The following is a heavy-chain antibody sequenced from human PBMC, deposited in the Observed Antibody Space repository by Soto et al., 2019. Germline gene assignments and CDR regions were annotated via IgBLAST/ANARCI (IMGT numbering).Heavy chain of an antibody. CDR3: ARQRIVAAGTFVDY. J-gene: IGHJ4*02. CDR2: IYFSGST. D-gene: IGHD6-13*01. V-gene: IGHV4-39*01. Sequence: SETLSLTCIVSGDSINSTSYYWGWIRQPPGQGLEWIASIYFSGSTYNNPSLKSRLTVSVDTSKSQFSLKLSSVTAADTALYYCARQRIVAAGTFVDYWGQGSLVTV. CDR1: GDSINSTSYY.